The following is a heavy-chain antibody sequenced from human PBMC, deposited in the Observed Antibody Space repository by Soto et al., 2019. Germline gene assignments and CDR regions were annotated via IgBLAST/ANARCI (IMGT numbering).Heavy chain of an antibody. D-gene: IGHD2-21*02. V-gene: IGHV4-4*07. CDR2: VFSSVSA. J-gene: IGHJ4*02. Sequence: PSETLSLTCSVSGVSVTSYTWSWVRQPANKGLEWIVRVFSSVSATYNPSLKSRVSISMDTAENRISLKLDSVTAADAGVYFCARDGMTTGDTWGPGTLVTVS. CDR1: GVSVTSYT. CDR3: ARDGMTTGDT.